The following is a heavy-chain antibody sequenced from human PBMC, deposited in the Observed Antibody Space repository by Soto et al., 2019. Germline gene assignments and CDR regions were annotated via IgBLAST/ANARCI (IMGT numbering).Heavy chain of an antibody. V-gene: IGHV3-23*01. CDR2: ISGSGGST. CDR1: GFTFSSYA. Sequence: GGSLRLSCAASGFTFSSYAMSWVRQAPGKGLEWVSAISGSGGSTYYADSVKGRFTISRDNSKNTLCLQMNSLRAEDTAVYYCAKSDRCWSYHIQFDYWGQGXLVTVSS. J-gene: IGHJ4*02. D-gene: IGHD1-26*01. CDR3: AKSDRCWSYHIQFDY.